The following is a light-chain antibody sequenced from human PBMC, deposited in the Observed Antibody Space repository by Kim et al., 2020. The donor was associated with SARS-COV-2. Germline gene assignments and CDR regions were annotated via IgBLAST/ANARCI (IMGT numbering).Light chain of an antibody. CDR1: SGHSSYA. CDR3: QTWGTGIHWV. J-gene: IGLJ3*02. V-gene: IGLV4-69*01. Sequence: SVKLTCTLRSGHSSYAIAWHQQKPEKGPRYLMKLNSAGSHTKGDGIPDRFSGSSSGAERYLTISSLQSEDEADYYCQTWGTGIHWVFGGGTKLTVL. CDR2: LNSAGSH.